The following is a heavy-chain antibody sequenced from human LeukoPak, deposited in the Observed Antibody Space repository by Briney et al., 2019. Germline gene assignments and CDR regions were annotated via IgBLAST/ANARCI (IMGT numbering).Heavy chain of an antibody. CDR2: INHSGST. J-gene: IGHJ4*02. CDR1: GGSFSRYY. Sequence: SETLSLTCAVYGGSFSRYYWSWIRQPPGKGLEWIGEINHSGSTNYNPSLKSRVTISVDTSKNQFDLKLSALTAAETAVYYCARAPRDYYDSSGYYYGFMYYFDYWGQGTLVTVSS. V-gene: IGHV4-34*01. CDR3: ARAPRDYYDSSGYYYGFMYYFDY. D-gene: IGHD3-22*01.